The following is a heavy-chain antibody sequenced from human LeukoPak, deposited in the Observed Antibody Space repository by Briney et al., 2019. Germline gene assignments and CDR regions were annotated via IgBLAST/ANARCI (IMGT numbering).Heavy chain of an antibody. V-gene: IGHV1-46*01. D-gene: IGHD3-22*01. CDR1: AYTFTNYY. J-gene: IGHJ3*01. CDR2: INPSGGST. Sequence: GASVKVSFKASAYTFTNYYLHWVRQAPGQGLEWMGIINPSGGSTSYAQKFQGRVNMTRDTSTSTVYMELRSLRSEDTAVYYCAREGSSGQLLWGQGSMVTVSS. CDR3: AREGSSGQLL.